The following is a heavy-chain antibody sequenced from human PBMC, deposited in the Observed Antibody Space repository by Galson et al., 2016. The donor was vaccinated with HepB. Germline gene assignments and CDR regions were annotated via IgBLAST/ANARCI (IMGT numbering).Heavy chain of an antibody. J-gene: IGHJ4*02. CDR2: IIPLFGTA. V-gene: IGHV1-69*13. D-gene: IGHD1-26*01. CDR3: ARRVGA. Sequence: SVKVSCKASGDTFSSYTINRVRQAPGQGLEWMGGIIPLFGTANYAQKFQDRVTITADESTSTAYMELSSLRFEDTAVYYCARRVGAWGQGTLVTVSS. CDR1: GDTFSSYT.